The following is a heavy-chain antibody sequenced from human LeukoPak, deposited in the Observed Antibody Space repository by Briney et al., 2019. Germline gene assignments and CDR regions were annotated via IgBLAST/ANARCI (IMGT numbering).Heavy chain of an antibody. CDR1: GFTFSSYG. CDR2: IRYDGSNK. J-gene: IGHJ3*02. Sequence: GGSLRLSCAASGFTFSSYGMHWVRQAPGKGLEWVAFIRYDGSNKYYADSVKGRFTISRDNSKNTLYLQMNSLRAEDTAVYYCAKPRLVIVVVTDAFDIWGQGTMVTVSS. CDR3: AKPRLVIVVVTDAFDI. V-gene: IGHV3-30*02. D-gene: IGHD3-22*01.